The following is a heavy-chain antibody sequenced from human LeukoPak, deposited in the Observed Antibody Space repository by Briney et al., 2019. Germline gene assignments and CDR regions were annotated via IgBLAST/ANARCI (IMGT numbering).Heavy chain of an antibody. D-gene: IGHD3-10*01. Sequence: SVRVSCKAYGGTFSSYAISWVRQAPGHGLEWMAGIIPIFGPANYAQKFQGRVTITADESTSTAYMELSSLRSEDTAVCYCAREWRFQGSGSYYTPYYYMDVWGKGTTVTVSS. V-gene: IGHV1-69*13. CDR3: AREWRFQGSGSYYTPYYYMDV. CDR2: IIPIFGPA. J-gene: IGHJ6*03. CDR1: GGTFSSYA.